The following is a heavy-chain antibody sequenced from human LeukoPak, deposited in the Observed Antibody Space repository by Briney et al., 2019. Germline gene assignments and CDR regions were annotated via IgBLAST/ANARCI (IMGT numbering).Heavy chain of an antibody. D-gene: IGHD4-17*01. CDR2: ISRSSSYK. V-gene: IGHV3-21*01. CDR3: AKESTVTPGNVNWFDP. CDR1: GFSFSGYS. J-gene: IGHJ5*02. Sequence: GGSLRLSCAASGFSFSGYSMNWVRQAPGKGLEWVSSISRSSSYKYYADSVKGRFTISRDNAKNSLYLQMNSLRVEDTAVYYCAKESTVTPGNVNWFDPWGRGTLVTVSS.